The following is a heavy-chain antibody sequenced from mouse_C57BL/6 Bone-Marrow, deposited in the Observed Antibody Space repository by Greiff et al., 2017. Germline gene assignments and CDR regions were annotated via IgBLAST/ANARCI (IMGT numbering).Heavy chain of an antibody. V-gene: IGHV1-31*01. D-gene: IGHD1-1*01. CDR1: GYSFTGYY. CDR2: IYPYNGVS. CDR3: ARSSYGSGFAY. Sequence: VQLKESGPELVKPGASVKISCKASGYSFTGYYMHWVKQSHGNILDWIGYIYPYNGVSSYNQKFKGKATLTVDKSSSTAYMALRSLTSEDSAVYYCARSSYGSGFAYWGQGTLVTVSA. J-gene: IGHJ3*01.